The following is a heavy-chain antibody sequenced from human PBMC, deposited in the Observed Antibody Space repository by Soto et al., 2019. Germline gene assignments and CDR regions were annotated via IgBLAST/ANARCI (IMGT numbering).Heavy chain of an antibody. D-gene: IGHD3-16*02. CDR1: GFTLCSYA. Sequence: PGGSTRLSCAASGFTLCSYAMSWVRQAPGKGLEWVSAISGSGGSTYYADSVKGRFTISRDNSKNTLYLQMNSLRAEDTAVYYCAKVLIGLHLGELSYYDYWGQGTLVTVSS. CDR3: AKVLIGLHLGELSYYDY. CDR2: ISGSGGST. V-gene: IGHV3-23*01. J-gene: IGHJ4*02.